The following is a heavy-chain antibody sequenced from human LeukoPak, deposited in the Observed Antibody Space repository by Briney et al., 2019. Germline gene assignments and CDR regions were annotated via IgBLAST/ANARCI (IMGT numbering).Heavy chain of an antibody. CDR2: INPNSGGT. D-gene: IGHD3-10*01. Sequence: ASVKVSCKASGYTFPGYYMHWVRQAPGQGLEWMGWINPNSGGTNYAQKFQGRVTMTRDTSISTAYMELSRLRSDDTAVYYCARGPGAGKVWFAELGPFDYWGQGTLVTVSS. J-gene: IGHJ4*02. CDR1: GYTFPGYY. CDR3: ARGPGAGKVWFAELGPFDY. V-gene: IGHV1-2*02.